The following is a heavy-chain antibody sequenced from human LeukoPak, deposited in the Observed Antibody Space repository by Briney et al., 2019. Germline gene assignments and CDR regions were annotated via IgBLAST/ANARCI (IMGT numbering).Heavy chain of an antibody. Sequence: SETLSLTCTVSGGSISSYYWSWIRQPPGKGLEWIAYISDIGSINYNPSLKSRVTISLDTSKNQFSLKLSSVTAADTAVYYCAIISGMISDPRGAFDIWGQGTMVTVSS. J-gene: IGHJ3*02. V-gene: IGHV4-59*12. D-gene: IGHD3-22*01. CDR2: ISDIGSI. CDR1: GGSISSYY. CDR3: AIISGMISDPRGAFDI.